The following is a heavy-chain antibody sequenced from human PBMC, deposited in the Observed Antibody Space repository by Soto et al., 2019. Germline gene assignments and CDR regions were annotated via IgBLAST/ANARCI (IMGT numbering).Heavy chain of an antibody. Sequence: GVFLRLSCAAAGVTVSSNYGSWVRQAPGKGLEWVSVIYSGGSTYYADSVKGRFTISRDNSKNTLYLQMNSLRAEDTAVYYCAMVIDYYDSSGYCLDYWGQGTLVTVSS. CDR1: GVTVSSNY. V-gene: IGHV3-53*01. D-gene: IGHD3-22*01. CDR2: IYSGGST. J-gene: IGHJ4*02. CDR3: AMVIDYYDSSGYCLDY.